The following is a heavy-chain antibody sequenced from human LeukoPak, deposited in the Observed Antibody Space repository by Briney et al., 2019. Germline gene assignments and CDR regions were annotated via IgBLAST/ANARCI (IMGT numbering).Heavy chain of an antibody. V-gene: IGHV3-7*01. Sequence: GGSLRLSCAASGFTFSSYWMSWVRQAPGKGLEWVANIKQDGSEKYYVDSVKGRFTISRDNAKNSLYLQMNSLRAEDTAVYYCARDCYMDYSNGWSLLYYYYGMDVWGQGTTVTVSS. CDR2: IKQDGSEK. J-gene: IGHJ6*02. CDR1: GFTFSSYW. D-gene: IGHD6-19*01. CDR3: ARDCYMDYSNGWSLLYYYYGMDV.